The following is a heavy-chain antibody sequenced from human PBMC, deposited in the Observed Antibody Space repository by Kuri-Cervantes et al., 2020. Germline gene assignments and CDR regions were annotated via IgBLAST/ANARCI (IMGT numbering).Heavy chain of an antibody. J-gene: IGHJ4*02. CDR2: IYWDDDK. V-gene: IGHV2-5*08. D-gene: IGHD3-10*01. CDR1: GGSISSGDYY. Sequence: TLSLTCTVSGGSISSGDYYWSWIRQPPGKALEWLALIYWDDDKRYSPSLKSRLTITKDTSKNQVVLTMTNMDPVDTATYYCAHSAMVRGVIIPGYWGQGTLVTVSS. CDR3: AHSAMVRGVIIPGY.